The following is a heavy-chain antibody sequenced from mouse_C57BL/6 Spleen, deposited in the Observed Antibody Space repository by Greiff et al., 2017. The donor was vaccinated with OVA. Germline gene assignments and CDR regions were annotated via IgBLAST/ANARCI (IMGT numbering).Heavy chain of an antibody. D-gene: IGHD1-1*01. J-gene: IGHJ4*01. Sequence: VQLQQPGPELVKPGASVKLSCKASGYTFTSYWMHWVKQRPGQGLEWIGNINPSNGGTNYNEKFKSKATLTVDKSSSTAYMQLSSLTSEDSAVYYCARDYGSSYDAMDYWGQGTSVTVSS. CDR1: GYTFTSYW. V-gene: IGHV1-53*01. CDR3: ARDYGSSYDAMDY. CDR2: INPSNGGT.